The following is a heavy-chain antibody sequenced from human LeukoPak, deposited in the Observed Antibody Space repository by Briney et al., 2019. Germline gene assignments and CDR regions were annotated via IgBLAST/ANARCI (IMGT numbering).Heavy chain of an antibody. CDR3: ATTTIRLGY. D-gene: IGHD1-26*01. J-gene: IGHJ4*02. Sequence: PSETLSLTCTVSGDSISRYYWSWIRQPAGKGLEWIGRIYNGGIITYNPSLKSRVTMSIDTSNNQFSLKLSSVTAADTAVYYCATTTIRLGYWGQGTLVTVSS. CDR1: GDSISRYY. CDR2: IYNGGII. V-gene: IGHV4-4*07.